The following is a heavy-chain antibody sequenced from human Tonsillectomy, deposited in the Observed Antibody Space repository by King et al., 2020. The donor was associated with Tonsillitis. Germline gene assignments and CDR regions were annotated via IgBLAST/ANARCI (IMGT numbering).Heavy chain of an antibody. J-gene: IGHJ3*02. CDR3: ARDMHGSIPTFDAFNI. V-gene: IGHV1-18*04. CDR1: GYTFTSHG. Sequence: VQLVQSGAEVKKPGASVTVSCKASGYTFTSHGISWLRQAPGKGLEWMGWISAYNGDTNYAQRLQGRVTMTRDTSTSTAYTELRSLRSDDTAVYYCARDMHGSIPTFDAFNICGQGTMVTVSS. CDR2: ISAYNGDT. D-gene: IGHD2-2*01.